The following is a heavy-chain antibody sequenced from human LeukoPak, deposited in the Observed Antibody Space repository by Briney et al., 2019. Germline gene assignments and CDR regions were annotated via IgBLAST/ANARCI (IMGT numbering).Heavy chain of an antibody. J-gene: IGHJ6*03. V-gene: IGHV3-23*01. D-gene: IGHD2-2*02. Sequence: GGSLRLSCAASGFTFSDYYMSWIRQAPGKGLEWVSAISGSGGSTYYADSVKGRFTISRDNSKNTLYLQMNSLRAEDTAVYYCAKAGALIPYAYYYYYMDVWGKGTTVTVSS. CDR2: ISGSGGST. CDR1: GFTFSDYY. CDR3: AKAGALIPYAYYYYYMDV.